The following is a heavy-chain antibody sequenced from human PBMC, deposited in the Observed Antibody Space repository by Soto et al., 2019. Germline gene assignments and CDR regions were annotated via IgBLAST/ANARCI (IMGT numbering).Heavy chain of an antibody. V-gene: IGHV4-59*01. CDR2: IYYSGST. Sequence: PSETLSLTCTASGGSISSYYWSWIRQRPGKGLEWIGYIYYSGSTNYNPSLKSRVTISVDTSKNQFSLKLSSVTAADTAVYYCARNHPLGYVILTSRYNWFYPWGQGTLVTISS. CDR1: GGSISSYY. CDR3: ARNHPLGYVILTSRYNWFYP. J-gene: IGHJ5*02. D-gene: IGHD3-9*01.